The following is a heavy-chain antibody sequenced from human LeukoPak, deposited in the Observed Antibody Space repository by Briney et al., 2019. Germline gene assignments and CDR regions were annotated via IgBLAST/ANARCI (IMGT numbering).Heavy chain of an antibody. CDR3: ARDGGYYYDSSGYSDY. CDR2: SWFAGDTK. Sequence: PGGSLRLSCVASGFTFTSYGMHWVRQAPGKGLEWVAVSWFAGDTKYYADSVKGRFTISRDNAKNSLYLQMNTLRAEDTAVYYCARDGGYYYDSSGYSDYWGQGTLVTVSS. V-gene: IGHV3-33*08. CDR1: GFTFTSYG. D-gene: IGHD3-22*01. J-gene: IGHJ4*02.